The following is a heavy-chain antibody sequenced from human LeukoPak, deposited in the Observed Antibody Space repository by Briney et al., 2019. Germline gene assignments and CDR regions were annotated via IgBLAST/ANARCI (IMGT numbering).Heavy chain of an antibody. J-gene: IGHJ4*02. CDR1: GGTFSSYA. CDR2: IIPIFGTA. CDR3: ARGLARAGSLGY. Sequence: GASVKVSCKASGGTFSSYAISWVRQAPGQGLEWMGGIIPIFGTANYAQKFQGRVTITADKSTRTAYMELSSLRSEDTAVYYCARGLARAGSLGYWGQGTLVTVSS. V-gene: IGHV1-69*06. D-gene: IGHD6-13*01.